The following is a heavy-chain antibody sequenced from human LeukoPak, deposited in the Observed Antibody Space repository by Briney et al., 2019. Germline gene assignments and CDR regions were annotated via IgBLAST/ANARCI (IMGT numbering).Heavy chain of an antibody. Sequence: PGGSLRLSCAASGFTFSSYAMSWVRQAPGKGLEWVPAISGSGGSTYYADSVKGRFTISRDNSKNTLYLQMNSLRAEDTAVYYCALDRSGWYLLDYWGQGTLVTVSS. J-gene: IGHJ4*02. CDR1: GFTFSSYA. CDR2: ISGSGGST. D-gene: IGHD6-19*01. V-gene: IGHV3-23*01. CDR3: ALDRSGWYLLDY.